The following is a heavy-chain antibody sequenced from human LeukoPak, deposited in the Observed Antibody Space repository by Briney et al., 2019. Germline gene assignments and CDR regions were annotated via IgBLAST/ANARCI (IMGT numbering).Heavy chain of an antibody. Sequence: TSETLSLTCTVSGGSISSYYWSWIRQPPGKGLEWIGYIYYSGSTNYNPSLKSRVTISVDTSKNQFSPKLSSVTAADTAVYYCARDSGGWYSAWGQGTLVTVSS. CDR1: GGSISSYY. D-gene: IGHD6-19*01. CDR3: ARDSGGWYSA. CDR2: IYYSGST. V-gene: IGHV4-59*01. J-gene: IGHJ5*02.